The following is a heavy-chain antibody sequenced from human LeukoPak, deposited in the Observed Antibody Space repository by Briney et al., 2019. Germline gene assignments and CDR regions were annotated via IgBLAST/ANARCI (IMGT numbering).Heavy chain of an antibody. J-gene: IGHJ4*02. CDR2: INWNGGST. D-gene: IGHD2-15*01. CDR1: GFTFDEYG. V-gene: IGHV3-20*04. CDR3: ARDDCSGGSCYFDY. Sequence: GGSLRLSCAASGFTFDEYGMSWVRQAPGKGLEWVSGINWNGGSTGYADSVKGRFTISRDNAKNSLYLQMNSLRAEDTALYYCARDDCSGGSCYFDYWGQGTLVTVSS.